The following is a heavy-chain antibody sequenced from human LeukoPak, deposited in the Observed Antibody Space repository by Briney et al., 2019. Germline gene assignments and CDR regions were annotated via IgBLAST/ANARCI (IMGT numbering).Heavy chain of an antibody. CDR2: ISAYNGNT. D-gene: IGHD6-19*01. CDR1: GYTFTTYG. J-gene: IGHJ3*02. V-gene: IGHV1-18*01. Sequence: ASVKVSCKTSGYTFTTYGISWVRQAPGQGLEWMGWISAYNGNTNYAQKLQGRVAMTTDTSTSTAYMELRSLRSDDTAIYYCARFGLGKHIEVAGIPFDIWGQGTMVTVSS. CDR3: ARFGLGKHIEVAGIPFDI.